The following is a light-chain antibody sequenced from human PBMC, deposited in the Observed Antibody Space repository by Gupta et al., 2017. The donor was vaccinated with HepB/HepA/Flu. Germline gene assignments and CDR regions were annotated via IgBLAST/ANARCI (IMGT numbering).Light chain of an antibody. CDR1: SSDVGGYNS. CDR3: TSYAGNDRGV. CDR2: EVT. J-gene: IGLJ2*01. Sequence: QSALTQPPSASGSPGQSVTISCTGTSSDVGGYNSVSWYQQHPGAAPRLMIYEVTKRPSGVPDRFSGSKSGNTASLTVSGLQAEDEADYYCTSYAGNDRGVFGGGTKLTVL. V-gene: IGLV2-8*01.